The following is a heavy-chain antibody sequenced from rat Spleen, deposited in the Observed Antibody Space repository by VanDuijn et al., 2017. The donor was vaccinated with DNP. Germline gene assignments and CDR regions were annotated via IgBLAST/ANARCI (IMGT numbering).Heavy chain of an antibody. CDR2: IIYDGSST. Sequence: EVQLVESGGGLVQPGNSLKLSCAASGFTFSDYAMAWVRQSPKKGLAWVATIIYDGSSTYYRDSVRGRFTISRDYARSTLYLQMDSLRSEDTATYYFATSSYFGYDYGFAYWGQGTLVTVSS. V-gene: IGHV5S10*01. CDR3: ATSSYFGYDYGFAY. D-gene: IGHD1-7*01. CDR1: GFTFSDYA. J-gene: IGHJ3*01.